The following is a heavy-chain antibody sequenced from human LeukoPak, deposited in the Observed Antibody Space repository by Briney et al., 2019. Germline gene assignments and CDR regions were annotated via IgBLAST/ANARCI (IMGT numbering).Heavy chain of an antibody. CDR3: IKSSGDWH. Sequence: PGGSLRLSYTSSGFTFSNAWMSWVRPAPGKGLEWVGRISTKDDGGTTDYAAPVKGRFTISRDDSKNTLYLQMNSLKTEDTAVYYCIKSSGDWHWGQGPLVTVSS. V-gene: IGHV3-15*01. CDR1: GFTFSNAW. CDR2: ISTKDDGGTT. J-gene: IGHJ4*02. D-gene: IGHD2-21*02.